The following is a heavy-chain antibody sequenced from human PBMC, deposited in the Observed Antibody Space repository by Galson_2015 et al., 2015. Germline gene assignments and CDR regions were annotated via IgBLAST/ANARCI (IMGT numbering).Heavy chain of an antibody. CDR1: GFTFSSYA. J-gene: IGHJ4*02. V-gene: IGHV3-30-3*01. D-gene: IGHD6-6*01. CDR3: ARVGGDIAARTWGYFDY. Sequence: SLRLSCAASGFTFSSYAMHWVRQALGKRLEWVAVISYDGSNKFYADSVKGRFTISRDNSKNTLYLQMNSLRPEDTAVYYCARVGGDIAARTWGYFDYWGQGTLVTVSS. CDR2: ISYDGSNK.